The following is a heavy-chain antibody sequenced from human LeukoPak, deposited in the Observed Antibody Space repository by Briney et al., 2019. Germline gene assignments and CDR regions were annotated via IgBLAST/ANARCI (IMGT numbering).Heavy chain of an antibody. CDR2: INPNSGGT. CDR3: ARDLTGRSDY. CDR1: GYTFTDYY. V-gene: IGHV1-2*02. J-gene: IGHJ4*02. D-gene: IGHD3-9*01. Sequence: GASVKVSCKASGYTFTDYYMHWVRQAPGQGLEWMGWINPNSGGTNYAQSFQGRVTMTRDTSISTAYMELSRLRSDDRAVYYCARDLTGRSDYWGQGTLVTVSS.